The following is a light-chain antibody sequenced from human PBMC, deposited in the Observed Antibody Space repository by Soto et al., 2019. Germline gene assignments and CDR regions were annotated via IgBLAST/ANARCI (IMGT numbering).Light chain of an antibody. V-gene: IGLV2-14*01. CDR1: SSDVGGYNY. J-gene: IGLJ1*01. CDR3: SSYTSASTLAYV. Sequence: QSVLTQPASVSGSPGQSITISCTGTSSDVGGYNYVSWYQQHPGKAPKLMIYDVSNRPSGVSNRFSGSKSGNTASLTISGLQAEDEADYYCSSYTSASTLAYVSGTGTKLTVL. CDR2: DVS.